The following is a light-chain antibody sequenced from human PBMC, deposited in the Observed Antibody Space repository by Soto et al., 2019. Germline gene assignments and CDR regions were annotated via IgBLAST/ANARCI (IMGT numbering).Light chain of an antibody. J-gene: IGKJ1*01. CDR2: DAS. Sequence: DIQMTQSPSTLSASVGDRVTITCRASQSISSWLAWYQQKPGKAPKLLIYDASSLESGVPSRFSGSGSGTEVTLTISSLQPDDFATYYCQQYNSYSPWTFVQGTKVEIK. V-gene: IGKV1-5*01. CDR3: QQYNSYSPWT. CDR1: QSISSW.